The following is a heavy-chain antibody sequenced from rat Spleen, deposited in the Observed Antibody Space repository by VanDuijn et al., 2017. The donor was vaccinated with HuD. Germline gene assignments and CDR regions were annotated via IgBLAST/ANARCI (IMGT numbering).Heavy chain of an antibody. CDR3: TRGDTLEDY. CDR2: MKYDGDT. Sequence: QVQLKESGPGLVQPSQTLSLTCTVSGFSLMDYSVHWVRQPPGKGLEWMGRMKYDGDTYYNSALKSRLSISRDTSKSQVFLKMNSLQTEDTAIYYCTRGDTLEDYWGQGVMVTVSS. CDR1: GFSLMDYS. D-gene: IGHD2-5*01. V-gene: IGHV2S30*01. J-gene: IGHJ2*01.